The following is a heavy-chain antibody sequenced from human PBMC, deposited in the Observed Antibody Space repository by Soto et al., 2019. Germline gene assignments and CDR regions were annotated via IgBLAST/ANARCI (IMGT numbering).Heavy chain of an antibody. Sequence: QVQLVQSGDEVKKPGAAVKVACKASGYIFVNYGIAWVRQAPRQGLEWMGWISPYTGNTHSASKVQGRLTMTTDTSTSTAYMGLGSLTSDDTAVYYCVMVDNYVTPTPQDVWGQGTTVTVSS. J-gene: IGHJ6*02. CDR3: VMVDNYVTPTPQDV. V-gene: IGHV1-18*01. CDR2: ISPYTGNT. CDR1: GYIFVNYG. D-gene: IGHD3-16*01.